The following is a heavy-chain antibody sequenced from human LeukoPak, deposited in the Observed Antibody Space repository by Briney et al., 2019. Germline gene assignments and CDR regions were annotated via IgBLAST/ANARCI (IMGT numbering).Heavy chain of an antibody. CDR2: ISSSSSYI. J-gene: IGHJ4*02. CDR1: GFTFSSYS. CDR3: ARDRLVTVFDY. Sequence: GGSLRLSCAASGFTFSSYSMNWVRQAPGKGLEWVSFISSSSSYIYYADSVKGRFTISRDNAKNSLYLQMNSLRAEDTAVYYCARDRLVTVFDYWGQGTLVTVSS. V-gene: IGHV3-21*01. D-gene: IGHD4-23*01.